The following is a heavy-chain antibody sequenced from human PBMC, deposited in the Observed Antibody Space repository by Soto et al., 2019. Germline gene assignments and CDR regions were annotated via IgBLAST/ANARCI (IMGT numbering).Heavy chain of an antibody. CDR3: ARRRRRGIVGATGRAFDY. D-gene: IGHD1-26*01. CDR1: GGSFSGYY. V-gene: IGHV4-34*01. Sequence: QVQLQQWGAGLLKPSETLSLTCAVYGGSFSGYYWSWIRQPPGKGLEWIGEINHSGSTNYNPSFKSRVTISVDTSKNHFALKLSSVTAADTAVYYCARRRRRGIVGATGRAFDYWGQGTLVTVSS. CDR2: INHSGST. J-gene: IGHJ4*01.